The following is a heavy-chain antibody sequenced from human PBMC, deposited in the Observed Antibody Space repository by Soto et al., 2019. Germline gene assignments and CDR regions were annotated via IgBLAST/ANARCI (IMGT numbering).Heavy chain of an antibody. CDR1: GFTFSSYA. J-gene: IGHJ6*02. D-gene: IGHD3-10*01. CDR2: ISGSGGST. Sequence: PGGSLRLSCAASGFTFSSYAMSWVRQAPGKGLEWVSAISGSGGSTYYADSVKGRFTISRDNSKNTLYLQMNSLRAEDTAVYYCAKDHPFYGSGSYHYYYYYGMDVWGQGTTVTVSS. V-gene: IGHV3-23*01. CDR3: AKDHPFYGSGSYHYYYYYGMDV.